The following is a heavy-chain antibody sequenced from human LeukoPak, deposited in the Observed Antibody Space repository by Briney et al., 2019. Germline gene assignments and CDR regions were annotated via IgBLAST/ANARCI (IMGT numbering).Heavy chain of an antibody. Sequence: GGSLRLSCAASGFTFSSYSMNWVRQAPGKGLEWVSSISSSSSYIYYADSVKGRFTISRDNAKNSLYLQMNSLRAEDTAVYYCARDHEWFGESFYYFDYWGQGTLVTVSS. CDR3: ARDHEWFGESFYYFDY. V-gene: IGHV3-21*01. CDR1: GFTFSSYS. D-gene: IGHD3-10*01. CDR2: ISSSSSYI. J-gene: IGHJ4*02.